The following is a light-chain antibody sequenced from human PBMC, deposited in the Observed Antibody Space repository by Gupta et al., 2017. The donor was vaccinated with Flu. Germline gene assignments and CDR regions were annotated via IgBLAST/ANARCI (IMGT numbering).Light chain of an antibody. CDR2: GAS. CDR3: QQRSIWWS. Sequence: PGKVATLFLRASQNDSTFLACYQQKAGQAPRLLIYGASTRASGIPARFSGSGSGTDFTLTISSLEPEDFALYYCQQRSIWWSFGQGTKVELK. CDR1: QNDSTF. J-gene: IGKJ1*01. V-gene: IGKV3-11*01.